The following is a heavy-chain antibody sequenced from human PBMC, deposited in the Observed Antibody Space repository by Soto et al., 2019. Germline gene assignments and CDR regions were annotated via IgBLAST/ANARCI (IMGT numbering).Heavy chain of an antibody. D-gene: IGHD2-2*01. J-gene: IGHJ4*02. CDR3: ARTHCSSTRCYVGSWDY. Sequence: QVQLVQSGAEVKKPGASVKVSFRASGYTFTGYYLHWVRQAPGQGLECIGWINPNSGGTNYAQNFQGWVTMTRDTSISTAYMELSRLRSDDTAVSYCARTHCSSTRCYVGSWDYWGQGTLVTVSS. CDR2: INPNSGGT. V-gene: IGHV1-2*04. CDR1: GYTFTGYY.